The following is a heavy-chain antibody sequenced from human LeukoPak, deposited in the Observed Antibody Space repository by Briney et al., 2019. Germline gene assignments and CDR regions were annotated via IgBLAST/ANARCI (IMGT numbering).Heavy chain of an antibody. CDR2: FTYDGSDK. J-gene: IGHJ3*02. CDR1: GITFRKYA. V-gene: IGHV3-30*04. Sequence: GRSLRLSCAASGITFRKYAMHWVRQAPGKGLEWVAVFTYDGSDKYYVDSVKGRFTISRDNSKNTLFLQMDSLRPEDTAVYYCAREADAFDIWGQGTMVTVSS. CDR3: AREADAFDI.